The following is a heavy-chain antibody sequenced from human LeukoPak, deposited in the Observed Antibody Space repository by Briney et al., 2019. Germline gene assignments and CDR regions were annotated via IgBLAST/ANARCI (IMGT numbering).Heavy chain of an antibody. CDR1: GFTFSSSA. Sequence: PGGSLRLSCAASGFTFSSSAMSWVRQAPGKGLEWVSAISGSGGSTYYADSVKGRFTISRDNSKNTLYLQMNSLRAEDTAVYYCAKHFGYYYYGMDVWGQGTTVTVSS. CDR2: ISGSGGST. V-gene: IGHV3-23*01. CDR3: AKHFGYYYYGMDV. D-gene: IGHD3-10*01. J-gene: IGHJ6*02.